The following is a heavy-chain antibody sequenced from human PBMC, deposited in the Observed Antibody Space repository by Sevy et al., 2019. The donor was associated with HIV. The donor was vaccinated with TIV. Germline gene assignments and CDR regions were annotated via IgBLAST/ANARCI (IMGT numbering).Heavy chain of an antibody. D-gene: IGHD3-22*01. CDR1: SGSISSSTYY. V-gene: IGHV4-39*01. J-gene: IGHJ4*02. Sequence: SEILSLTCTVSSGSISSSTYYWAWIRQPPGKGLEWIGSIFYSGSPYYNPSLQSRLTISVDTSKNQFSLKLSSVTAADTAVYYCASHNYSDRSGYYYPVWFDYWGRGTLVTVSS. CDR3: ASHNYSDRSGYYYPVWFDY. CDR2: IFYSGSP.